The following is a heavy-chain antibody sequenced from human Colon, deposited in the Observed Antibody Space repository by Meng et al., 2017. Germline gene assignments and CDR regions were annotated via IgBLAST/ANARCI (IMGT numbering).Heavy chain of an antibody. CDR3: ARERMRELGLFDY. CDR2: ISNSGKT. CDR1: GDSIGNSKW. J-gene: IGHJ4*02. Sequence: GPGLVPPSGPLPLACAVSGDSIGNSKWWSWLRQSPGKGLEWIGEISNSGKTVYSPSLKSRVTISLDKSSNHFSLTLSPVTAADTAIYFCARERMRELGLFDYWGQGALVTVSS. D-gene: IGHD7-27*01. V-gene: IGHV4-4*02.